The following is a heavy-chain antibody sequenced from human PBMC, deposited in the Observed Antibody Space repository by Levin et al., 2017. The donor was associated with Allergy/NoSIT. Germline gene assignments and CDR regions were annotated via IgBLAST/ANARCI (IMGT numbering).Heavy chain of an antibody. CDR1: GFTFNYYS. CDR2: ISSSGSTI. D-gene: IGHD3/OR15-3a*01. V-gene: IGHV3-48*02. J-gene: IGHJ4*02. Sequence: GGSLRLSCTASGFTFNYYSMNWVRQAPGKGLEWISYISSSGSTIYYADSVKGRFTISRDNAKNSVYLQMNSLRDEDTAVYYCARDLDDTWYYFDYWGQGTLVTVSS. CDR3: ARDLDDTWYYFDY.